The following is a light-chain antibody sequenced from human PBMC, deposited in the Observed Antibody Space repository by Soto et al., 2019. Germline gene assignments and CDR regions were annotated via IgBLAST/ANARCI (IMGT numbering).Light chain of an antibody. CDR3: QQYNSWLWT. V-gene: IGKV3-15*01. CDR2: GAS. J-gene: IGKJ1*01. Sequence: EIVMTQSPATLSVSPGEGATLSCRASQSVSSKLAWYQQRPGQAPRLLIYGASTRATGIPARFSGSGSGTEFTLIISSLQSEDSAVYYCQQYNSWLWTFGQGTKVDI. CDR1: QSVSSK.